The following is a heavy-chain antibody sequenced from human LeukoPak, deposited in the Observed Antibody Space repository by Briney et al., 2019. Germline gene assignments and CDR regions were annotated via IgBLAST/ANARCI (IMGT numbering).Heavy chain of an antibody. V-gene: IGHV3-30*02. Sequence: GGSLRLSCAASGFVLSGYDMQWVRQAPGKGLEWVAFIRYDESNKYYADSVKGRFTVSRDNSKNTMYLQMNSLRREDTAVYYCAPKDYGVAYWGQGTLVTVSS. CDR2: IRYDESNK. J-gene: IGHJ4*02. D-gene: IGHD3-16*01. CDR1: GFVLSGYD. CDR3: APKDYGVAY.